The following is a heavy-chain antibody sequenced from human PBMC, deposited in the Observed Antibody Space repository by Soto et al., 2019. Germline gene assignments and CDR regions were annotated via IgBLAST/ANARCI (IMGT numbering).Heavy chain of an antibody. CDR3: AREEYYYGSGAFFDY. CDR2: IIPILGIA. D-gene: IGHD3-10*01. Sequence: QVQLVQSGAEVKKPGSSVKVSCKASGGTFSSYTISWVRQAPGQGLEWMGRIIPILGIANYAQKFQGRVQITADKSTSTAYMELSSLRSEDTAVYYCAREEYYYGSGAFFDYWGQGTLVTVSS. V-gene: IGHV1-69*08. CDR1: GGTFSSYT. J-gene: IGHJ4*02.